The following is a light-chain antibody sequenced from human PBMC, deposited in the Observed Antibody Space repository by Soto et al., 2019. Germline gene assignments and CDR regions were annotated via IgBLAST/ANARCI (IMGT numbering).Light chain of an antibody. Sequence: DIQMTQSPSSLSASVGDRVTITCQASQDITNYLNWYQQKPGEAPKLLVHEASNLETGVPARFSGGGSGTHYTFTISSLQPEDAATYFCQHYDSPPYTFGQGTKLEIK. J-gene: IGKJ2*01. CDR3: QHYDSPPYT. CDR2: EAS. CDR1: QDITNY. V-gene: IGKV1-33*01.